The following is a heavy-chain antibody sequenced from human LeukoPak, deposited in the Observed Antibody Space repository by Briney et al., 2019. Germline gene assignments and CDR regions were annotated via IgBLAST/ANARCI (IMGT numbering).Heavy chain of an antibody. CDR3: ATSRTPFDY. J-gene: IGHJ4*02. Sequence: SETLSLTCNVSGYSISSGYYWGWIRQPPGKGLEWIGNIYHSGSTYYNPSLKSRVTISVDTSKNQFSLKLSSVTAADTAVYYCATSRTPFDYWGQGTLVTVSS. CDR2: IYHSGST. CDR1: GYSISSGYY. V-gene: IGHV4-38-2*02.